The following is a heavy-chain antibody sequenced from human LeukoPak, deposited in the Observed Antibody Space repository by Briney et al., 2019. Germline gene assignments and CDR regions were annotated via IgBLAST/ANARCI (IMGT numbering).Heavy chain of an antibody. CDR1: GFTFSSSW. D-gene: IGHD5-18*01. V-gene: IGHV3-7*01. J-gene: IGHJ4*02. Sequence: GGSLRLSCAASGFTFSSSWMDWVRQAPGKGLEWVASINPEGSEKYSADSVKGRFTISRDNAKNSLYLQMDSLRVEDTAFYYCARDLAYSRLDYWGQGMLVTVSS. CDR3: ARDLAYSRLDY. CDR2: INPEGSEK.